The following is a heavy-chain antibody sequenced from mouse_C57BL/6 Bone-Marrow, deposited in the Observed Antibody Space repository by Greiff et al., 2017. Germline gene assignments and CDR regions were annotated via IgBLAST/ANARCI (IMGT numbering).Heavy chain of an antibody. D-gene: IGHD2-2*01. J-gene: IGHJ4*01. CDR2: INSDGGST. V-gene: IGHV5-2*01. CDR3: ARQGYYYAMDY. CDR1: EYEFPSHD. Sequence: KLEESGGGLVQPGESLQLSCESNEYEFPSHDLSWVRKTPEKRLELVAAINSDGGSTYYPDTMERRFIISRDNTKKTLYLQMSSLRSEYTALYYCARQGYYYAMDYWGQGTSVTVSS.